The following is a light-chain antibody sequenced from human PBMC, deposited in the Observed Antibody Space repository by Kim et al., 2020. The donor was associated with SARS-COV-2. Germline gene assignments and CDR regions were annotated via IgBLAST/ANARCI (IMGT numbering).Light chain of an antibody. V-gene: IGKV1-27*01. CDR2: AAS. CDR3: QRYNSDPWT. J-gene: IGKJ1*01. CDR1: QDISNK. Sequence: DIQMTQSPSSLSASVGDRVTLTCRASQDISNKLAWFQHKPGKAPKLLIYAASALHSEVPSRFSGSGTGTDFTLTISSLQPEDVATFYCQRYNSDPWTFGQWTKVDIK.